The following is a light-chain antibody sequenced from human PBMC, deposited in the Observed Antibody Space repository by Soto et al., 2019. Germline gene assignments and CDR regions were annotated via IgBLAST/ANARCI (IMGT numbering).Light chain of an antibody. CDR2: AAS. CDR1: QGISSS. Sequence: IQLTQSPSSLSASVGDRVTITCRASQGISSSLAWYQQQPGKAPKLLIYAASTLQSGVPSRFSGSGSGTDFTLTISSLQPEDFATYYCQQSYSTSVTFGQGTKLEIK. V-gene: IGKV1-9*01. J-gene: IGKJ2*01. CDR3: QQSYSTSVT.